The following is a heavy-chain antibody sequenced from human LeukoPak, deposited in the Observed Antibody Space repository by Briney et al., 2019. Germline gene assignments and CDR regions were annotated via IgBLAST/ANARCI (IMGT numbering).Heavy chain of an antibody. V-gene: IGHV4-34*01. CDR2: INHSGST. D-gene: IGHD3-10*01. Sequence: SETLSLTCTVSGVSISGYHWSWLRQPPGKGLEWIGEINHSGSTNYNPSLKSRVTISVDTSKNQFSLKLSSVTAADTAVYYCARKRIRGVIIRSPNWFDPWGQGTLVTVSS. J-gene: IGHJ5*02. CDR1: GVSISGYH. CDR3: ARKRIRGVIIRSPNWFDP.